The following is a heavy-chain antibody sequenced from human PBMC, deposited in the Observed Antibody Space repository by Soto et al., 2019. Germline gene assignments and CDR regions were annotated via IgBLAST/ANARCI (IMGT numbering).Heavy chain of an antibody. V-gene: IGHV4-31*03. CDR2: IYYSGST. J-gene: IGHJ4*02. CDR1: GESIGSGGHY. Sequence: PSETLSLTCSVSGESIGSGGHYWNWIRQRPEKGLEWIGYIYYSGSTHYNPSLRSRLTISLDTSKNQFFLRLVSVTAADTAPYYCARDQALAPTVWGYRGQGIQVTVSS. D-gene: IGHD7-27*01. CDR3: ARDQALAPTVWGY.